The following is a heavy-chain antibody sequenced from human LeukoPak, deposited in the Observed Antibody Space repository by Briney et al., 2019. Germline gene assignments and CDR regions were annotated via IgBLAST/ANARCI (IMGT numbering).Heavy chain of an antibody. V-gene: IGHV3-48*03. CDR3: AREGSYYFDY. Sequence: GGSLRLSCAASGFTFSSYEMIWVRQAPGKGLEWISYISSSSGNTIYYADSVTGRFTISRDNAKNSLYLQMNSLRAEDTAVYYCAREGSYYFDYRGQGILVTVSS. J-gene: IGHJ4*02. CDR1: GFTFSSYE. D-gene: IGHD3-10*01. CDR2: ISSSSGNTI.